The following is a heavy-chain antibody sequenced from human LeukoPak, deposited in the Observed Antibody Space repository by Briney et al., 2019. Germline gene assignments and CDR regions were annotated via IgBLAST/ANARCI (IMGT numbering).Heavy chain of an antibody. V-gene: IGHV3-33*01. J-gene: IGHJ4*02. CDR3: ARDGFSSSWYGRALDY. CDR2: IWYDESNK. D-gene: IGHD6-13*01. CDR1: GFSSYG. Sequence: PGGSLRLSGAASGFSSYGMHWVRQAPGKGLEWVAVIWYDESNKYYADSVKGRFTISRDNSRNTLYLQMNSLRAEDTAVYYCARDGFSSSWYGRALDYWGQGTLVTVSS.